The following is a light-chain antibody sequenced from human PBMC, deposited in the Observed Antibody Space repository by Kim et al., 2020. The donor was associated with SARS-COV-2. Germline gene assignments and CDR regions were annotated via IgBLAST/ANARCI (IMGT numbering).Light chain of an antibody. CDR3: QQSYSTPPWT. Sequence: SVGDRVTITCRASQSISSYLNWYQQKPGKAPKLLIYAASSLQSGVPSRFSGSGSATDFTLTISSLQPEDFATYYCQQSYSTPPWTFGQGTKVDIK. V-gene: IGKV1-39*01. CDR1: QSISSY. CDR2: AAS. J-gene: IGKJ1*01.